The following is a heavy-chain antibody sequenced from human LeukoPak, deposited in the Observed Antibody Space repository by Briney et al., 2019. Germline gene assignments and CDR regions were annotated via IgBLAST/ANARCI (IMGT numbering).Heavy chain of an antibody. CDR3: ARDLTDNNSGWTLGAFDI. Sequence: GASVKVSCKASGYTFTSYGISWVRQAPGQGLEWMGWINPNSGGTNYAQKFQGRVTMTRDTSISTAYMELSRLRSDDTAVYYCARDLTDNNSGWTLGAFDIWGQGTMVTVSS. CDR1: GYTFTSYG. CDR2: INPNSGGT. V-gene: IGHV1-2*02. J-gene: IGHJ3*02. D-gene: IGHD6-19*01.